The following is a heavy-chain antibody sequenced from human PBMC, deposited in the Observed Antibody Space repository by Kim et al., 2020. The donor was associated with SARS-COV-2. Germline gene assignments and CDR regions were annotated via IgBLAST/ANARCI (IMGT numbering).Heavy chain of an antibody. CDR3: ARDRGSSWLPGL. D-gene: IGHD6-13*01. CDR1: GGSVSSGSYY. CDR2: IYYSGST. V-gene: IGHV4-61*01. Sequence: SETLSLTCTVSGGSVSSGSYYWSWIRQPPGKGLEWIGYIYYSGSTNYNPSLKSRVTISVDTSKNQFSLKLSSVTAADTAVYYCARDRGSSWLPGLWGQGTLVTVSS. J-gene: IGHJ4*02.